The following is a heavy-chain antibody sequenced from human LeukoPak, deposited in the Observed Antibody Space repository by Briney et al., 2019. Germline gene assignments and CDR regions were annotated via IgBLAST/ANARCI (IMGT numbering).Heavy chain of an antibody. CDR3: ARKYGDYDY. CDR1: GYTFSSYG. D-gene: IGHD4-17*01. Sequence: ASVKVSCKAYGYTFSSYGISRVRQAPGQGLEWMGWISAYGGNTNYAQKLQGRVTMTTDTSTSTAYMELTSLRSDDTAVYYCARKYGDYDYWGQGTLVTVSS. J-gene: IGHJ4*02. V-gene: IGHV1-18*01. CDR2: ISAYGGNT.